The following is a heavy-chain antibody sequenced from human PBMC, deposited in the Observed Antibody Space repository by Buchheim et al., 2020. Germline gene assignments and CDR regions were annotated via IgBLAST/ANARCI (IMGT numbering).Heavy chain of an antibody. CDR3: ARHLSGVGMYYDFWSGYNLNWFDP. D-gene: IGHD3-3*01. CDR2: IYYSGST. J-gene: IGHJ5*02. Sequence: QLQLQESGPGLVKPSETLSLTCTVSGGSISSSSYYWGWIRQPPGKGLEWIGSIYYSGSTYYNPSLKSRVTISVDTSKNQFSLKLSSVTAADTAVYYCARHLSGVGMYYDFWSGYNLNWFDPWGQGTL. V-gene: IGHV4-39*01. CDR1: GGSISSSSYY.